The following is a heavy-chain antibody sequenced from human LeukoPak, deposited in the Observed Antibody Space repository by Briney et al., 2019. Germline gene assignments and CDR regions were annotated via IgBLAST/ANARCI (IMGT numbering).Heavy chain of an antibody. CDR2: ISAYNGNT. Sequence: GASVTVSCTASGYTFTSYGISWVRQAPGQGLEWMGWISAYNGNTNYAQKLQGRVTMTTDTSTSTAYMELRSLRSDDTAVYYCARGRWRPTTYCSLDYWGQGTLVTVSS. CDR1: GYTFTSYG. CDR3: ARGRWRPTTYCSLDY. V-gene: IGHV1-18*01. J-gene: IGHJ4*02. D-gene: IGHD2-15*01.